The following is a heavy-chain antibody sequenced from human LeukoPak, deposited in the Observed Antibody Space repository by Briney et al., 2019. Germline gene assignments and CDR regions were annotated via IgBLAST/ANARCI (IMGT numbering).Heavy chain of an antibody. J-gene: IGHJ5*02. CDR2: IYSGGST. V-gene: IGHV3-66*01. D-gene: IGHD5-12*01. CDR3: ARDRALGGYDYLGWFDP. CDR1: GFTVSSNY. Sequence: GGSLRLSCAASGFTVSSNYMSWVRQAPGKGLEWVSVIYSGGSTYYADSVKGRFTISRDNSKNTLYLQMNSLRAEDTAVYYCARDRALGGYDYLGWFDPWGQGTLVTVPS.